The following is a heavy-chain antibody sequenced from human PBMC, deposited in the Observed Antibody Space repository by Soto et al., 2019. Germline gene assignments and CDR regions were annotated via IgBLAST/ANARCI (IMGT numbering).Heavy chain of an antibody. Sequence: QVQLQESGPGLVKPSQTLSLTCTVSGGSISSGGYSWSWIRQPPGKGLEWIGYIYHSGSTYYNPSLKSRVTISVDRSKNQFSLKLSSVTAADTAVYYCASLYCSGGSCYLDYWGQGTLVTVSS. D-gene: IGHD2-15*01. V-gene: IGHV4-30-2*01. J-gene: IGHJ4*02. CDR1: GGSISSGGYS. CDR2: IYHSGST. CDR3: ASLYCSGGSCYLDY.